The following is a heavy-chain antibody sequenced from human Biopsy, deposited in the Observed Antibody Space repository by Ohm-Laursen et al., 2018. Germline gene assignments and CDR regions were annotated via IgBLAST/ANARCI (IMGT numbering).Heavy chain of an antibody. D-gene: IGHD3-9*01. CDR1: GFAFSYYG. Sequence: SLRLSCSASGFAFSYYGLHWVRQAPGKGLERVAVMWSDGVNKNYADSVKGRFTVSRDNSNNVLYLQMSSLRDEDWAVYYCARDDDTTGHYMILNHWGQGTLVTVSS. V-gene: IGHV3-33*01. CDR3: ARDDDTTGHYMILNH. J-gene: IGHJ5*02. CDR2: MWSDGVNK.